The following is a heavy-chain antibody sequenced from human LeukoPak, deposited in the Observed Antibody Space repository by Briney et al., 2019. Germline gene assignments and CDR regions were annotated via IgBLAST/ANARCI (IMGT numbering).Heavy chain of an antibody. J-gene: IGHJ6*02. CDR2: INSDGSST. CDR1: GFTFGSYW. Sequence: GGSLRLSCAASGFTFGSYWMHWVRQAPGKGLVWVSRINSDGSSTSYADSVKGRFTISRDNAKNTLYLQMNSLRAEDTAVYYCARDGLYYDFWSGYSPYYYYGMDVWGQGTTVTVSS. CDR3: ARDGLYYDFWSGYSPYYYYGMDV. D-gene: IGHD3-3*01. V-gene: IGHV3-74*01.